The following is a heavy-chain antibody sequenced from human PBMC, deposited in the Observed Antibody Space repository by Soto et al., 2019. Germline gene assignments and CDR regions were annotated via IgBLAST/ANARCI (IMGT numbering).Heavy chain of an antibody. CDR2: ISPYNGNT. CDR3: ARGITEYDILRTPSYYYGTDV. CDR1: GYRFMTYG. D-gene: IGHD3-9*01. J-gene: IGHJ6*02. Sequence: AASLKVSCKTSGYRFMTYGITWVRQAPGQGLEWMGWISPYNGNTHYVQQFQDRVTMTTETSTSTAYVELRSLRSEDTAVYYCARGITEYDILRTPSYYYGTDVWGQGTTFTVSS. V-gene: IGHV1-18*01.